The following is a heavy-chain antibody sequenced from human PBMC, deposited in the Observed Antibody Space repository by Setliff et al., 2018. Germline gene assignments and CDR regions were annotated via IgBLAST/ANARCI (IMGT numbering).Heavy chain of an antibody. CDR2: IKQDGSDK. J-gene: IGHJ4*02. CDR1: GVSINSLNW. CDR3: ARLRKDYGDYYYFDY. Sequence: PSETLSLTCAVSGVSINSLNWWTWVRQSPGKGLEWVANIKQDGSDKYYVDSVKGRFTISRDNAKNSLYLQMNSLRAEDTAVCYCARLRKDYGDYYYFDYWGQGTLVTVSS. V-gene: IGHV3-7*01. D-gene: IGHD4-17*01.